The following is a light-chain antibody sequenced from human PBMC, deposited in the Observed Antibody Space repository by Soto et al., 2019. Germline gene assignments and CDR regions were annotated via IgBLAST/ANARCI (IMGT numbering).Light chain of an antibody. V-gene: IGKV3-11*01. CDR2: DAS. Sequence: EIVLTQSPATLSLSPGERATLSCRASQSVSGSLAWYQQKPGQAPRVLIYDASNRAAGIPSRFSGSGSGTDFTLTISSLEPEDFAVYYCQQRNNWPPRYTSGQGTKLENK. CDR3: QQRNNWPPRYT. J-gene: IGKJ2*01. CDR1: QSVSGS.